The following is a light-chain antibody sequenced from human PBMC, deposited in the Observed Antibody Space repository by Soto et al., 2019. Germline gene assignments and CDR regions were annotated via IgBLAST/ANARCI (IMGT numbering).Light chain of an antibody. V-gene: IGKV3D-20*02. CDR1: QSVSSSY. CDR2: GAS. J-gene: IGKJ4*01. CDR3: QQRSNWPLT. Sequence: EIVLTQSPGTLSLSQGERATLSWRASQSVSSSYLAWYQQKPGQAPRLLIYGASSRATGIPDRFSGSGSGTDFTLTISSLEPEDFAVYYCQQRSNWPLTFGGGTKV.